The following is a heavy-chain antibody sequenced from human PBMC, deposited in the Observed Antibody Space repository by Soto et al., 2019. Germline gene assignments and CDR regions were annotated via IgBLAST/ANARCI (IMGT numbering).Heavy chain of an antibody. J-gene: IGHJ4*02. V-gene: IGHV1-2*02. D-gene: IGHD3-10*01. CDR1: GGTFSSYA. CDR2: INPNSGGT. Sequence: ASVKVSCKASGGTFSSYAISWVRQAPGQGLEWMGWINPNSGGTNYAQKFQGRVTMTRDTSISTAYMELSRLRSDDTAVYYCVLWFGELLPLDYWGQGTLVTVSS. CDR3: VLWFGELLPLDY.